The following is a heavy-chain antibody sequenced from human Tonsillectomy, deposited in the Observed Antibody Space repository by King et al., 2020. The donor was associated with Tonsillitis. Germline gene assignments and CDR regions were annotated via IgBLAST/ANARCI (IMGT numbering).Heavy chain of an antibody. CDR2: ISRSSSTI. CDR3: ARDSPNYDILTGYSVDAFDI. CDR1: GFTFSSYS. V-gene: IGHV3-48*01. J-gene: IGHJ3*02. Sequence: VQLVESGGGLVQPGGSLRLSCAASGFTFSSYSMNWVRQAPGKGLEWVSYISRSSSTIYYADSVKGRFTISRDNAKNSLYLQMNSLRADDTAVYYCARDSPNYDILTGYSVDAFDIWGQGTMVTVSS. D-gene: IGHD3-9*01.